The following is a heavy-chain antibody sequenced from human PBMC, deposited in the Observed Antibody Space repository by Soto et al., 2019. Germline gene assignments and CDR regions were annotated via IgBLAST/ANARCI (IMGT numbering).Heavy chain of an antibody. CDR2: IYPADSDT. J-gene: IGHJ5*02. D-gene: IGHD4-17*01. Sequence: GESLKISCGTSGFTFTNYWIVWVRQVPGKGLEWMGLIYPADSDTRYNPSFQGQVTISADTSTNTAFLHWSSPSASDSATYFCARTGRSGLRWLDFFDPWGQGTLVTV. V-gene: IGHV5-51*03. CDR1: GFTFTNYW. CDR3: ARTGRSGLRWLDFFDP.